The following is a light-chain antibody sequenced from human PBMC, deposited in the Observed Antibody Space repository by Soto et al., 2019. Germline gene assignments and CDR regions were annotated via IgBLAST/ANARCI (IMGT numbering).Light chain of an antibody. Sequence: EIVLTQSPATLSLSPGEIATLSCRASQSVGSFLAWYQQKSGQAPRLLIYDASNRAPGIPARFSGSGSGTDFTLTISSLEHEDFAVYYCQHRNNWLGTFGPGTKVDIK. V-gene: IGKV3-11*01. CDR1: QSVGSF. J-gene: IGKJ3*01. CDR2: DAS. CDR3: QHRNNWLGT.